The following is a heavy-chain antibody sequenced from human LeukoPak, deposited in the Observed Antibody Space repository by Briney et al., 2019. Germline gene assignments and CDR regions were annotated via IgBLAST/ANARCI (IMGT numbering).Heavy chain of an antibody. Sequence: SETLSLTCTVSGGSISSYYWSWIRQPPGKGLEWIGYIYYSGSTNYNPSLKSRVTISVDTSKNQFSLKLSSVTAADTAVYYCARRSYDILTGYSPGAFDIWGQGTMVTVSS. CDR3: ARRSYDILTGYSPGAFDI. CDR2: IYYSGST. V-gene: IGHV4-59*08. D-gene: IGHD3-9*01. J-gene: IGHJ3*02. CDR1: GGSISSYY.